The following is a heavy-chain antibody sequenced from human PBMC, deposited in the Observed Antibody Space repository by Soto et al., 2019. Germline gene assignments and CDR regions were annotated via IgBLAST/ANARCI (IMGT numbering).Heavy chain of an antibody. CDR2: INPNSGGT. CDR1: GYTFTGYY. CDR3: ASRFYSSYVPFDY. V-gene: IGHV1-2*02. J-gene: IGHJ4*02. Sequence: ASVKVSCKASGYTFTGYYMHWVRQAPGQGLEWMGWINPNSGGTNYAQKFQGRVTMTRDTSISTAYMELSRLRSDDTAVYYCASRFYSSYVPFDYWGQGTLVTVSS. D-gene: IGHD4-4*01.